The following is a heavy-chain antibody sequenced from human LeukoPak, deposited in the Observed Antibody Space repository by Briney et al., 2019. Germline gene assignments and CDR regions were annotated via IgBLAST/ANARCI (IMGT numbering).Heavy chain of an antibody. CDR3: ASVFSGYDGYFDY. CDR2: IYTSGST. V-gene: IGHV4-4*07. J-gene: IGHJ4*02. CDR1: GGSISSYY. D-gene: IGHD5-12*01. Sequence: ETLSLTCTVSGGSISSYYWSWVRQPAGKGLEWIGRIYTSGSTNYNPSLKSRVTMSVDTSKNQFSLKLSSVTAADTAVYYCASVFSGYDGYFDYWGQGTLVTVSS.